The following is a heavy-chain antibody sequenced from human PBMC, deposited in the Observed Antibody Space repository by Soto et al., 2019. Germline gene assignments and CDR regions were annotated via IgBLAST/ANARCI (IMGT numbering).Heavy chain of an antibody. Sequence: PSETLSLTCAVSGGSISSSNWWSWVRQPPGKGLEWIGEIYHSGSTNYNPSLKSRVTISVDKSKNQFSLKLSSVTAADTAVYYCARDYGVAVPAAPAGGMDVWGQGTTVTVSS. V-gene: IGHV4-4*02. CDR2: IYHSGST. CDR1: GGSISSSNW. J-gene: IGHJ6*02. CDR3: ARDYGVAVPAAPAGGMDV. D-gene: IGHD2-2*01.